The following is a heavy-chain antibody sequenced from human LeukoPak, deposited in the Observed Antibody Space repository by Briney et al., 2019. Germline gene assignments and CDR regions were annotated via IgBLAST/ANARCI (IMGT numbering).Heavy chain of an antibody. CDR2: ISGGGGNR. CDR1: GFTFNNYA. V-gene: IGHV3-23*01. Sequence: PGGSLRLSCAASGFTFNNYAMTWVRQAPGKGLEWVSSISGGGGNRYYADSVKGRFTISRDNSKNTLYLQVNSLRAEDTAVYYCAKDLKWSQYFYYGMDVRGHGTTVTVSS. CDR3: AKDLKWSQYFYYGMDV. J-gene: IGHJ6*02. D-gene: IGHD2-8*01.